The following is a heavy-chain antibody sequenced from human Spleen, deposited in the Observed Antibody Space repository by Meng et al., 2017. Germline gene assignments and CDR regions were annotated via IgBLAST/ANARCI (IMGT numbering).Heavy chain of an antibody. J-gene: IGHJ4*02. CDR2: IYSSGIT. Sequence: SCTVPGGSIDTYTWTWTRQPPGKGLDWIGYIYSSGITNYNPSLKGRVTMSADMSKNQFSLKLTSVAPADTAVYYCARDDTSIDNWGQGTLVTVSS. D-gene: IGHD2/OR15-2a*01. CDR3: ARDDTSIDN. CDR1: GGSIDTYT. V-gene: IGHV4-59*01.